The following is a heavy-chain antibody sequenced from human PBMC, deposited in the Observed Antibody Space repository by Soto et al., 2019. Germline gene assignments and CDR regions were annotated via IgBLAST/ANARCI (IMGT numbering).Heavy chain of an antibody. J-gene: IGHJ5*02. CDR3: AKDPILTTPPSFDP. Sequence: PGGSLRLSCAASGFSFSRYLMTWVRQTPGQGLEWVSSISGRSDATYYADSVKGRFTISRDNSKNTLFLQMNSLGADDTAVYYCAKDPILTTPPSFDPWGQGTLVTVSS. V-gene: IGHV3-23*01. D-gene: IGHD3-9*01. CDR1: GFSFSRYL. CDR2: ISGRSDAT.